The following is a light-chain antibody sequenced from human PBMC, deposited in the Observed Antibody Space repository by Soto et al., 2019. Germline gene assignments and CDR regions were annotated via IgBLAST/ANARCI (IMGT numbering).Light chain of an antibody. V-gene: IGKV3-20*01. Sequence: EIVLTQSPGTLSLSPGERATLSCRASQSIRSNYLAWYQQKPGQAPRLLISGASSRATGIPERFSGSGSGTDFTLTISRLEPEDFAVYYCQQYGRSPPLYTFGPGTKLEIK. CDR1: QSIRSNY. J-gene: IGKJ2*01. CDR2: GAS. CDR3: QQYGRSPPLYT.